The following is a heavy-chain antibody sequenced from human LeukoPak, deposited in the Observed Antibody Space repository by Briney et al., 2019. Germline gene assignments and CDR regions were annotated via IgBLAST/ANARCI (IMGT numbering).Heavy chain of an antibody. CDR2: VYYSGST. D-gene: IGHD4-23*01. CDR1: GGSISSNIYY. V-gene: IGHV4-39*01. J-gene: IGHJ5*02. Sequence: SETLSLTCTVSGGSISSNIYYWGWIRQPPGEGLEWIGSVYYSGSTYYNPSLKSRVTISVDTSKNQFSLKLSSVTAADTAVYYCARSRAYTYYGGAYSWFDPWGQGTLVTVSS. CDR3: ARSRAYTYYGGAYSWFDP.